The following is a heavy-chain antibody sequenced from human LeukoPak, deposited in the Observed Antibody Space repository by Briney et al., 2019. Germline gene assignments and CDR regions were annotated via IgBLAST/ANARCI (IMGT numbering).Heavy chain of an antibody. Sequence: PSETLSLTCSVSGYSISSGNFWSWIRHPPGRGLEWIGSIYGSGTTYYDPPLRSRVSISADTSKNHFSLELSSVTAADTAGYYCASVGGGSPYWGQGTLVTVSS. D-gene: IGHD3-16*01. J-gene: IGHJ4*02. CDR3: ASVGGGSPY. CDR1: GYSISSGNF. CDR2: IYGSGTT. V-gene: IGHV4-38-2*01.